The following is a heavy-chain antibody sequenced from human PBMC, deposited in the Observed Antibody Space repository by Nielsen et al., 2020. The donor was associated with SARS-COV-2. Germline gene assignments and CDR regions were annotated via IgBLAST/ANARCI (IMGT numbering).Heavy chain of an antibody. CDR1: GFNLSIYA. Sequence: GESLKISCGASGFNLSIYAMHWVRQAPGKGLEWVARVSFDGSKKDHAEFVKGRFTVSRDDSKHTIYLNMNSLRGEDTAVYYCVRIHGVSGNRGSIYFGLDVWGRGTTVTVSS. CDR3: VRIHGVSGNRGSIYFGLDV. J-gene: IGHJ6*02. CDR2: VSFDGSKK. V-gene: IGHV3-30*04. D-gene: IGHD2-8*01.